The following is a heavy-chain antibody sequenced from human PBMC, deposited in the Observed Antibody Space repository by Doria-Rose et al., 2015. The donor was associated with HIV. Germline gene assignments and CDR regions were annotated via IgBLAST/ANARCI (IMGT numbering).Heavy chain of an antibody. Sequence: WNLQPPGTGLEWIGEINHSGSTNYNPSLKSRVTISVDTSKNQFSLKLSSVTAADMAVYYCARSFTMVQGVTNWFDPWGQGTLVTVSS. D-gene: IGHD3-10*01. V-gene: IGHV4-34*01. J-gene: IGHJ5*02. CDR3: ARSFTMVQGVTNWFDP. CDR2: INHSGST.